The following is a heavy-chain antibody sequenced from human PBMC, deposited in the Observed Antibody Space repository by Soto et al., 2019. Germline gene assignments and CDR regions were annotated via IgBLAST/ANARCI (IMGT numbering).Heavy chain of an antibody. D-gene: IGHD5-18*01. V-gene: IGHV3-30-3*01. CDR1: GFTFSSYA. Sequence: QAGGSLRLSCAASGFTFSSYAMHWVRQAPGKGLEWVAVISYDGSNKYYADSVKGRFTISRDNSKNTLYLQMNSLRAEDTAVYYCASHVDTAMAPLWGQGTLVTVSS. J-gene: IGHJ4*02. CDR3: ASHVDTAMAPL. CDR2: ISYDGSNK.